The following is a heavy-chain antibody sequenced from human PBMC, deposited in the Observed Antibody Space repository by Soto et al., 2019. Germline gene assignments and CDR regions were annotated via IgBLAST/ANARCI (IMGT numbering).Heavy chain of an antibody. J-gene: IGHJ4*02. CDR3: TRTLTFGGVIYFDY. Sequence: GASVKVSCKASGYTFTGYYINWVRQAPGQGLEWMGWINPNSGGRSYAQKFQGRVTMTRDTSVSTAYMELSSLRYDDTAVYYCTRTLTFGGVIYFDYWSQGTLVTVSS. CDR1: GYTFTGYY. D-gene: IGHD3-16*01. CDR2: INPNSGGR. V-gene: IGHV1-2*02.